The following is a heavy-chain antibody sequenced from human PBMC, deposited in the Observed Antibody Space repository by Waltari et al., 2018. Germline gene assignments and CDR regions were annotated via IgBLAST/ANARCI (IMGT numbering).Heavy chain of an antibody. CDR1: GGSFSGYY. CDR3: AVRSGYYWEDAFDI. CDR2: INHSGST. V-gene: IGHV4-34*01. Sequence: VQLQQWGAGLLKPSETLSLTCAVYGGSFSGYYWSWIRQPPGKGLEWIGEINHSGSTNYNPSLMSRVTISVETSKNQFSLKLSSVIAADTAVYYCAVRSGYYWEDAFDIWGQGTMVTVSS. J-gene: IGHJ3*02. D-gene: IGHD3-22*01.